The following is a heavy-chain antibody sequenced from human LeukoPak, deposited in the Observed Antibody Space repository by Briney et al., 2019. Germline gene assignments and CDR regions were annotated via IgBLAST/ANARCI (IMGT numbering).Heavy chain of an antibody. CDR1: GFTFGDYA. CDR2: ISSKAYGGTT. CDR3: GYGSGTYGFAY. D-gene: IGHD3-10*01. J-gene: IGHJ4*02. V-gene: IGHV3-49*04. Sequence: PGGSLRLSCTASGFTFGDYAMSWVRQAPGKGLEWVGFISSKAYGGTTEYAASVKGRFTISRDDSKSIAYLQMNSLKTEDTAVYYCGYGSGTYGFAYWGQGTLVTVSS.